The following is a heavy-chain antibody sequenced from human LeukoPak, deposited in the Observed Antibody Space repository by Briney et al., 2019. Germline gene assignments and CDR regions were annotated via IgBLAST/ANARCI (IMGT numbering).Heavy chain of an antibody. CDR2: INSRSDTI. CDR1: GFTFRSYT. CDR3: ARGRGTTMVRGVIRGIDY. V-gene: IGHV3-21*06. J-gene: IGHJ4*02. Sequence: GGSLRLSCAASGFTFRSYTMHWVRQAPGKGLDWVSSINSRSDTIFYAPSVKGRFTISRDNAKNSLYLQMNSLRAEDTAVYYCARGRGTTMVRGVIRGIDYWGQGTLVTVSS. D-gene: IGHD3-10*01.